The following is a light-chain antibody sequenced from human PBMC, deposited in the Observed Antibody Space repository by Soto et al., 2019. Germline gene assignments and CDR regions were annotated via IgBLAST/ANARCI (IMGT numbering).Light chain of an antibody. CDR1: QSVSASY. Sequence: EIVLTQSPGTLSLSPGERATLSCRATQSVSASYLAWYQQKPGQAPRLLIYGASSRATDIPDRFSGSGSGTDFTLTISRLEPEDFAVYYCQHYGGSPRTFGQGTKVEIK. V-gene: IGKV3-20*01. CDR2: GAS. J-gene: IGKJ1*01. CDR3: QHYGGSPRT.